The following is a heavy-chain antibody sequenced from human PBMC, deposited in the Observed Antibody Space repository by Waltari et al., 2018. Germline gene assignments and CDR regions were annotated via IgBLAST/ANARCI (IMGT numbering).Heavy chain of an antibody. Sequence: QVQLQQWGAGLLKPSETLSLTCAVYGGSFSGYYWSWIRQPPGKGLEWIGEINNRGSTNNNPSLKSGVTITVDTSKNQFSLKLSSVTAADTAVYYCARGGSDRAFDIWGQGTMVTVSS. V-gene: IGHV4-34*01. CDR1: GGSFSGYY. D-gene: IGHD1-26*01. CDR2: INNRGST. CDR3: ARGGSDRAFDI. J-gene: IGHJ3*02.